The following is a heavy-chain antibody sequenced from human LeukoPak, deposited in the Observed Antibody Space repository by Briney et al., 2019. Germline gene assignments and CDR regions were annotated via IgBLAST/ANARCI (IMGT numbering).Heavy chain of an antibody. CDR1: GFTFRSYE. V-gene: IGHV3-48*03. CDR2: ISSSGSTI. J-gene: IGHJ4*02. D-gene: IGHD3-10*01. Sequence: GGSLRLSCAASGFTFRSYEMNWVRQAPGKGLEWVSYISSSGSTIYYADSVKGRFTISRDNSKNSLYLQMNSLRAEDTAVYYCARDRVSMVRGDVVYWGQGTLVTVSS. CDR3: ARDRVSMVRGDVVY.